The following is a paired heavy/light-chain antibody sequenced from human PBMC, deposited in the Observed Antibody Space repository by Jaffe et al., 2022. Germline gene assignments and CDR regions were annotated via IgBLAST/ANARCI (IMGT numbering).Heavy chain of an antibody. Sequence: QVQLVQSGAEVKKPGASVKVSCKASGYTFTSYGISWVRQAPGQGLEWMGWISAYNGNTNYAQKLQGRVTMTTDTSTSTAYMELRSLRSDDTAVYYCARVEMYCSGGSCYYKKVDYWGQGTLVTVSS. CDR1: GYTFTSYG. CDR3: ARVEMYCSGGSCYYKKVDY. V-gene: IGHV1-18*01. CDR2: ISAYNGNT. D-gene: IGHD2-15*01. J-gene: IGHJ4*02.
Light chain of an antibody. V-gene: IGKV1-5*03. J-gene: IGKJ2*01. CDR1: QSISSW. CDR2: KAS. CDR3: QQYNSYPYA. Sequence: DIQMTQSPSTLSASVGDRVTITCRASQSISSWLAWYQQKPGKAPKLLIYKASSLESGVPSRFSGSGSGTEFTLTISSLQPDDFATYYCQQYNSYPYAFAQGTKLEIK.